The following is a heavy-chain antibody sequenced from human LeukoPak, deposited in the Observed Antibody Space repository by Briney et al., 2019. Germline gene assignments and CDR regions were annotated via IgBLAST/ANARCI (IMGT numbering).Heavy chain of an antibody. V-gene: IGHV4-59*01. Sequence: PSETLSLTCTVSGGSISSYYWSWLRQPPGKGLEWIGYIYYSGSTNYNPSLKSRVTISLDTSKNQFSLKLSSVTAADTAVYYCARGLSSGYYYGYYYMDVWGKGTTVTISS. CDR1: GGSISSYY. CDR2: IYYSGST. J-gene: IGHJ6*03. CDR3: ARGLSSGYYYGYYYMDV. D-gene: IGHD3-22*01.